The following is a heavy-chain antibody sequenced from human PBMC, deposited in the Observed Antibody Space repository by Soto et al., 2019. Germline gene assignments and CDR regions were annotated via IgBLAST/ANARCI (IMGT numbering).Heavy chain of an antibody. V-gene: IGHV4-59*08. J-gene: IGHJ4*02. CDR1: SDSISSYY. CDR3: ARAVGDPLYYLDY. CDR2: TDYSGNT. D-gene: IGHD6-19*01. Sequence: QVQLQESGPGLVRPSETLSLTCTVSSDSISSYYWIWLRQSPGKGLEWIGYTDYSGNTNYNPSRKSRVTISGDTSKNQFSLRLSSVTAADTAVYYCARAVGDPLYYLDYWGQGTLVTVSS.